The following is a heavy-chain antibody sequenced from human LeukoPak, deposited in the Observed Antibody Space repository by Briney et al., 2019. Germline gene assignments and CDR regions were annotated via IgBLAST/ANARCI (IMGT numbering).Heavy chain of an antibody. Sequence: GGSLRLSCAASGFTFSNACMSWVRQAPGKGLEWVGRIKSKTDGGTTDYAAPVKGRFTISRDDSKNTLYLQMNSLKTENAAVYYCSKEGYYYGSGSYYNGDYWGQGTLVTVSS. CDR3: SKEGYYYGSGSYYNGDY. CDR2: IKSKTDGGTT. V-gene: IGHV3-15*01. J-gene: IGHJ4*02. CDR1: GFTFSNAC. D-gene: IGHD3-10*01.